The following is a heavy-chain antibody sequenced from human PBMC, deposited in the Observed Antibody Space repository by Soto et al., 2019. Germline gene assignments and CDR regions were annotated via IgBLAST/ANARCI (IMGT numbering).Heavy chain of an antibody. V-gene: IGHV3-21*01. CDR3: ARDRITMVRGVIPPLPFDP. D-gene: IGHD3-10*01. J-gene: IGHJ5*02. Sequence: PGGSLRLSCAASGFTFSSYSMNWVRQAPGKGLEWVSSISSSSSYIYYADSVKGRFTISRDNAKNSLYLQMNSLRAEDTAVYYCARDRITMVRGVIPPLPFDPWGQGTPVTVSS. CDR2: ISSSSSYI. CDR1: GFTFSSYS.